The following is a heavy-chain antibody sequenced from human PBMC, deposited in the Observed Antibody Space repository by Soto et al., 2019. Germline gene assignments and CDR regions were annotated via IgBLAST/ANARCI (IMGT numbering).Heavy chain of an antibody. CDR1: GASINSGGYY. CDR3: ARSSMVPVDYFDF. D-gene: IGHD3-10*01. CDR2: IYFSGST. V-gene: IGHV4-31*03. Sequence: SETLSLTCTVSGASINSGGYYWSWIRQLPGKGLEWIGYIYFSGSTYYNPSLESRVTISLDTSQNQFSLKMNSVTAADTAVYYCARSSMVPVDYFDFWGQGTVVTAPQ. J-gene: IGHJ4*02.